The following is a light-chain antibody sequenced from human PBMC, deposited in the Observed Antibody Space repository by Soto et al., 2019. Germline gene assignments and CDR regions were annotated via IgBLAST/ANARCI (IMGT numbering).Light chain of an antibody. CDR1: QSVRSY. Sequence: EIVLTQSPATLSLSPGERATLSCRASQSVRSYLAWYQQKPGQAPRLLIYDASNRATGIPVRFSGSGTGTDFTLTISGLDPEDFEVYYCQQRSDWPLTFGGGTKVEI. CDR3: QQRSDWPLT. J-gene: IGKJ4*01. CDR2: DAS. V-gene: IGKV3-11*01.